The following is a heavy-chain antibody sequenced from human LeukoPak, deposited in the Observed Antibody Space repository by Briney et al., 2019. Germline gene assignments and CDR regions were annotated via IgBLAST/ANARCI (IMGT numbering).Heavy chain of an antibody. CDR3: ARGSIVGATFDYFDY. CDR2: IKPNSGGT. CDR1: GYTFTSYD. J-gene: IGHJ4*02. Sequence: ASVKVSCKASGYTFTSYDINWVRQAPGQGLEWMGWIKPNSGGTNYAQKFQGRVTMTRDTSISTAYMELSRLRSDDTAVYYCARGSIVGATFDYFDYWGQGTLVTVSS. V-gene: IGHV1-2*02. D-gene: IGHD1-26*01.